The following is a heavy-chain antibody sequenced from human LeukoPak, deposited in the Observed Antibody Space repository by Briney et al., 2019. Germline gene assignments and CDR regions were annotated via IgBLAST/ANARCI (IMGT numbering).Heavy chain of an antibody. D-gene: IGHD1-26*01. CDR2: IWFDGND. V-gene: IGHV4-39*07. J-gene: IGHJ5*02. CDR1: GAFITRDTYY. CDR3: VGDPRGRYEDWYDA. Sequence: KSSETLSLTCTVSGAFITRDTYYWAWVRQSPGKGLEWIGSIWFDGNDYYNPSLRSRVAMSVDPSKSQFSLRVNSVTAADTGIYYCVGDPRGRYEDWYDAWGQGTLVTVSS.